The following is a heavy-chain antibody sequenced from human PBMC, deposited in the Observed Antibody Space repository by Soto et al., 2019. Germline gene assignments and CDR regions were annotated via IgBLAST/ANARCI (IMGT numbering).Heavy chain of an antibody. CDR1: GFTISMYG. CDR2: ISNSGDST. CDR3: VRGPSSGAFDI. J-gene: IGHJ3*02. V-gene: IGHV3-64*01. Sequence: GGSLRLSCGASGFTISMYGMHWVRQAPGKGLEHVSFISNSGDSTYYANSVKDRFIISRDNSKNTLYLQLGSLRTDDMAVYYCVRGPSSGAFDIWGQGTTVTVSS.